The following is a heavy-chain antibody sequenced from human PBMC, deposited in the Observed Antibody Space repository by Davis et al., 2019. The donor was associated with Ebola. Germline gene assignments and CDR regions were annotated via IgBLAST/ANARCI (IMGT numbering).Heavy chain of an antibody. CDR2: IIPILGIA. CDR3: AKTRSNWWNDALDI. CDR1: GGTFSSYT. J-gene: IGHJ3*02. D-gene: IGHD2-8*02. Sequence: SVKVSCKASGGTFSSYTISWVRQAPGQGLEWMGRIIPILGIANYAQKFQGRVTITADESTSTAYMELSSLRSEDTAVYYCAKTRSNWWNDALDIWGRGTMVTVSS. V-gene: IGHV1-69*02.